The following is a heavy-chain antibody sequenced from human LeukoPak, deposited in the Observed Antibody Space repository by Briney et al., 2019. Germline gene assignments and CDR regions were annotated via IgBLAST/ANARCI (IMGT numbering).Heavy chain of an antibody. V-gene: IGHV1-2*02. CDR2: LNPNSGGT. D-gene: IGHD4-17*01. Sequence: ASVKVSCKASGYTYTVYYMHWVRQAPGQGLEWMGWLNPNSGGTNYAQKFQGRVTMARDTSISTAYMELSRLRSDDTAVYYCRTDRYGDYGDYIDYWGQGTLVTVSS. J-gene: IGHJ4*02. CDR3: RTDRYGDYGDYIDY. CDR1: GYTYTVYY.